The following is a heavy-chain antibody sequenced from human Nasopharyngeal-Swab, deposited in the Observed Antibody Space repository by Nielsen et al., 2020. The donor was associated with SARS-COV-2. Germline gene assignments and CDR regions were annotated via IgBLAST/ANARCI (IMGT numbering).Heavy chain of an antibody. V-gene: IGHV3-30*02. J-gene: IGHJ1*01. Sequence: GESLKISCVASGFIFEYFGMHWVRQVPGKGLEWVALIPFDGTAKFYADSVRGRFIISRDNSRKTVYMEMNSLRVEDTAVYYCAKDRSRCTGGSCYGDFQHWGQGSLMTVSP. CDR3: AKDRSRCTGGSCYGDFQH. D-gene: IGHD2-15*01. CDR2: IPFDGTAK. CDR1: GFIFEYFG.